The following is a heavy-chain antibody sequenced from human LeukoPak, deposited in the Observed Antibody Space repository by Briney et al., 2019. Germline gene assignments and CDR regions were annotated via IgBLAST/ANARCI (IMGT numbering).Heavy chain of an antibody. D-gene: IGHD3-22*01. J-gene: IGHJ4*02. V-gene: IGHV3-23*01. CDR1: GGSFSGYY. CDR3: AKDTPSPYYYDSSGFDY. Sequence: ETLSLTCAVYGGSFSGYYWSWIRQPPGKGLEWVSAISGSGGSTYYADSVKGRFTISRDNSKNTLYLQMNSLRAEDTAVYYCAKDTPSPYYYDSSGFDYWGQGTLVTVSS. CDR2: ISGSGGST.